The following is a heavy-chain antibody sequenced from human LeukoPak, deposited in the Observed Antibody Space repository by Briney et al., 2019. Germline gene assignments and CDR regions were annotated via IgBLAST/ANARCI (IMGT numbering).Heavy chain of an antibody. Sequence: SETLSLTCTVSGGSISSGDHYWNWIRLHPGKGLGWIGYIYYSGSSYYTPSLKSRLTISVDTSKNQFSLMLSSVTAADTAVYYCARGSYRSGSYNWFDPWGQGTLVTVSS. D-gene: IGHD3-10*01. CDR3: ARGSYRSGSYNWFDP. CDR2: IYYSGSS. J-gene: IGHJ5*02. V-gene: IGHV4-31*03. CDR1: GGSISSGDHY.